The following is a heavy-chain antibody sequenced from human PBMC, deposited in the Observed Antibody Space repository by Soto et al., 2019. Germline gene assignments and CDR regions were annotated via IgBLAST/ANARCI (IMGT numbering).Heavy chain of an antibody. J-gene: IGHJ5*02. CDR2: IYYSGST. Sequence: SETLSLTCTVSGGSISSSSYYWGWIRQPPGKGLEWIGSIYYSGSTYYNPSLKSRVTTSVDTSKNQFSLKLSSVTAADTAVYYCARHRNGSSIVVVVAANDWFDPWGQGTLVTVSS. CDR3: ARHRNGSSIVVVVAANDWFDP. CDR1: GGSISSSSYY. V-gene: IGHV4-39*01. D-gene: IGHD2-15*01.